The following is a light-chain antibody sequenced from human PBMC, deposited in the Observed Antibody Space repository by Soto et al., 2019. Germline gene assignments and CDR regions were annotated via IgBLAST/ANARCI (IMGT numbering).Light chain of an antibody. CDR2: AAS. CDR1: QGISSW. Sequence: DIQITQSPPSLSAPVPDRPTITCWASQGISSWLAWYQQKPGEAPKLLIFAASNLQSGVPSRFSGSGSVTDFTLAITGLQPEDFATYYCLQYYNFSWTFGQGTKVDI. V-gene: IGKV1-12*01. J-gene: IGKJ1*01. CDR3: LQYYNFSWT.